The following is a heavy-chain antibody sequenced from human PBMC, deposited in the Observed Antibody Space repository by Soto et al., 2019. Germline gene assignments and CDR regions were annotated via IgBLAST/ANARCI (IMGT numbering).Heavy chain of an antibody. J-gene: IGHJ5*02. CDR1: GLTFRSYW. CDR2: INTDGSVA. V-gene: IGHV3-74*03. CDR3: VRGLQLWRLDT. Sequence: EVQLVESGGGLVQPGESLRLSCAASGLTFRSYWMHWVRQAPGKGLVWVSRINTDGSVAMYVDSVKGRFTISRDNAKNTLYLHMNRLRAEDTAVYYCVRGLQLWRLDTGGQGTLVTVSS. D-gene: IGHD2-21*01.